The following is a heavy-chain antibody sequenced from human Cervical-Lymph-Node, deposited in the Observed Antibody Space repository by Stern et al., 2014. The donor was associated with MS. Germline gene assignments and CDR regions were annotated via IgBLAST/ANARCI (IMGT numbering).Heavy chain of an antibody. CDR2: INPSGGST. Sequence: VQLVESGAEVKKPGASVKVSCKASGYTFINYYMHWVRQAPGQGLEWMGIINPSGGSTSYAQKFQGRVTMTRDTSTSTVYMELSSLRSEDTAVYYWAREVAGHRLGMMDVWGQGTTVTVSS. CDR3: AREVAGHRLGMMDV. J-gene: IGHJ6*02. CDR1: GYTFINYY. D-gene: IGHD6-19*01. V-gene: IGHV1-46*01.